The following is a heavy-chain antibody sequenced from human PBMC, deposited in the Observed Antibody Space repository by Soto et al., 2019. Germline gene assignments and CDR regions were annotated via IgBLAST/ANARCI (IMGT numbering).Heavy chain of an antibody. D-gene: IGHD3-16*01. CDR1: GCAFSSYT. J-gene: IGHJ5*02. CDR3: ARAGGIDWFDP. Sequence: SVKVSGKASGCAFSSYTISWVRQAPGQGLEWMGRIIPILGIANYAQKFQGRVTITADKSTSTAYMELSSLRSEDTAVYYCARAGGIDWFDPWGQGTLVTVSS. CDR2: IIPILGIA. V-gene: IGHV1-69*02.